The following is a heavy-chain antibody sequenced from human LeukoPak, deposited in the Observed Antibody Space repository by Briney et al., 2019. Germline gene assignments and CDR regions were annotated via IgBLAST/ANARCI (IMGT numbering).Heavy chain of an antibody. CDR3: ARELGYYDSSGYYFDY. D-gene: IGHD3-22*01. Sequence: ASVKVSCKDAGYTCTGYGISWMRQAPGQGLEEMGWISAYNGHTNYAQKLQGRVTMTTDTSTNTAYMELRSLRSDDTAVYYCARELGYYDSSGYYFDYWGQGTLVTVSS. J-gene: IGHJ4*02. CDR2: ISAYNGHT. CDR1: GYTCTGYG. V-gene: IGHV1-18*01.